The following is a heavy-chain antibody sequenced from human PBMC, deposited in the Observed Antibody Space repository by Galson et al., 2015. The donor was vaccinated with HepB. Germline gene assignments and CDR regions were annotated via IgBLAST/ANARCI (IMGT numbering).Heavy chain of an antibody. CDR3: GSSERG. CDR1: RSTFTTFA. V-gene: IGHV3-30*04. D-gene: IGHD6-19*01. J-gene: IGHJ4*02. CDR2: ISYDGSSK. Sequence: SLRLSCAASRSTFTTFAMHWVRQAPGKGLEWVAVISYDGSSKYYADSVKGRFTISRDNSRNRLHLQMNSLRAEDTAVYYCGSSERGWDQGALVIVSS.